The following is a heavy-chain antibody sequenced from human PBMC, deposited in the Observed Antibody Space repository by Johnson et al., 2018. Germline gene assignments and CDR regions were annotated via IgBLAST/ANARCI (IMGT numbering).Heavy chain of an antibody. V-gene: IGHV3-48*02. Sequence: EVQLVESGGGLVQPGGSLRLSCAASGFTFSSYSMNWVRQAPGKGLEWVSYISSSSSTIYYADSVKGRFTISRDNAKNSLYLQMNSLRDEDTAVYYCAREQDERIQSYYYYYGMDVWGQGTTVTVSS. CDR2: ISSSSSTI. J-gene: IGHJ6*02. CDR3: AREQDERIQSYYYYYGMDV. D-gene: IGHD2/OR15-2a*01. CDR1: GFTFSSYS.